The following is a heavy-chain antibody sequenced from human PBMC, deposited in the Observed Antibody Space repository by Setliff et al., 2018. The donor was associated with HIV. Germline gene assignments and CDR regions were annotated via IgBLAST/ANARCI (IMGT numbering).Heavy chain of an antibody. D-gene: IGHD6-19*01. J-gene: IGHJ4*02. Sequence: NPSETLSLTCTVSGGSISSSSYYWGWIRQPPGKGLEWIGSIYYSGSTYYNPSLKGRVTISVDTSKNQFSLKLSSVTAADTAVYYCVAVAGPWGQGTLVTVSS. CDR3: VAVAGP. V-gene: IGHV4-39*01. CDR2: IYYSGST. CDR1: GGSISSSSYY.